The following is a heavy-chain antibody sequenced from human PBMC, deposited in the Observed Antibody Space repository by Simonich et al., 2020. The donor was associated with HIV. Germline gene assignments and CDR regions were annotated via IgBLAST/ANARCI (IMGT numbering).Heavy chain of an antibody. V-gene: IGHV4-39*02. J-gene: IGHJ3*02. CDR1: GGSITSSSYY. D-gene: IGHD3-3*01. Sequence: HLQLQESGPGLVKPSETLSLTCTVSGGSITSSSYYWGWIRQPPGKGLEWIGTIFFSGITYYNSSLKSRGTISVDTSKNQFSLKLISVTAADTAVYYCARDRATVFGPVYEGAFDIWGQGTMVTVSS. CDR3: ARDRATVFGPVYEGAFDI. CDR2: IFFSGIT.